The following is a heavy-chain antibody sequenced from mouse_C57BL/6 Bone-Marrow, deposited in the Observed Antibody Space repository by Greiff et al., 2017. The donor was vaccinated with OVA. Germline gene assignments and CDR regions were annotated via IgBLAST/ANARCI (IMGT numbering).Heavy chain of an antibody. CDR1: GFSLTSYA. J-gene: IGHJ3*01. D-gene: IGHD2-5*01. V-gene: IGHV2-9-1*01. Sequence: VQRVESGPGLVAPSQSLSITCTVSGFSLTSYAISWVRQPPGKGLEWLGVIWTGGGTNYNSALKSRLSISKDNSKSQVFLKMNSLQTDDTARYYCASYYSNYDWFAYWGQGTLVTVSA. CDR3: ASYYSNYDWFAY. CDR2: IWTGGGT.